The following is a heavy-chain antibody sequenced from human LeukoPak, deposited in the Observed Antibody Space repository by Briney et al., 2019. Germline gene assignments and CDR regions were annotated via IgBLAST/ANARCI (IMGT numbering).Heavy chain of an antibody. J-gene: IGHJ6*03. V-gene: IGHV3-23*01. CDR3: AKAAGTSWYFYHHMDV. CDR2: ISGSGGST. Sequence: PGGSLRLSCAASGFTFSSYAMTWVRQAPGKGLEWVSGISGSGGSTYYADSVKGRFTISRDNSKNTLYLQMNSLRAEDTAVYYCAKAAGTSWYFYHHMDVWGKGTTVTVSS. D-gene: IGHD6-13*01. CDR1: GFTFSSYA.